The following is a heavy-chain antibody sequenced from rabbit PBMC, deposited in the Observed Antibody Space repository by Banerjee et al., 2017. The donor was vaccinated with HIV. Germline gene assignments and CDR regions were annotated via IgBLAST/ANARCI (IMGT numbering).Heavy chain of an antibody. J-gene: IGHJ4*01. D-gene: IGHD1-1*01. Sequence: QEQLEESGGDLVQPEGSLTLTCTASGFDFSSRYWICWVRQAPGKGLEWIACIDTSSGSTNYASWAKGRFTISKTSSTTVTLQMTSLTAADTATYFCARTGSGGVKPFNLWGPGTLVTVS. CDR3: ARTGSGGVKPFNL. CDR1: GFDFSSRYW. CDR2: IDTSSGST. V-gene: IGHV1S45*01.